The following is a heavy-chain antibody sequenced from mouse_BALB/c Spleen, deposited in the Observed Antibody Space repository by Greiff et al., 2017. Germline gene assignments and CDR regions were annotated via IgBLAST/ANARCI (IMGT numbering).Heavy chain of an antibody. CDR2: ISYSGST. CDR3: ARIYYPFYAMDY. J-gene: IGHJ4*01. CDR1: GYSITSDYA. D-gene: IGHD1-1*01. V-gene: IGHV3-2*02. Sequence: DVKLQESGPGLVKPSQSLSLTCTVTGYSITSDYAWNWIRQFPGNKLEWMGYISYSGSTSYNPSLKSRISITRDTSKNQFFLQLNSVTTEDTATYYCARIYYPFYAMDYWGQGTSVTVSS.